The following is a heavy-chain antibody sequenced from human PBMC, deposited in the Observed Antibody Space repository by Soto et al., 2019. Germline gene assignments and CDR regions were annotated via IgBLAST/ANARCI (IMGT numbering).Heavy chain of an antibody. J-gene: IGHJ6*02. D-gene: IGHD2-15*01. Sequence: GSLRLSCAASGFTFSSYAMSWVRQAPGKGLEWIGYIYYSGSTNYNPPLKSRVTISVDTSKNQFSLKLSSVTAADTAVYYCAREGSYKNYYYYGMDVWGQGTTVTVSS. CDR3: AREGSYKNYYYYGMDV. V-gene: IGHV4-59*01. CDR2: IYYSGST. CDR1: GFTFSSYA.